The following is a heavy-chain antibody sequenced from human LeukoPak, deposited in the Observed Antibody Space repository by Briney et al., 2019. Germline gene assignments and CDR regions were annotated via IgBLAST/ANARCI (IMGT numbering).Heavy chain of an antibody. D-gene: IGHD6-19*01. CDR2: INSDGSST. Sequence: PGGSLRLSCVASGFTFSNYWMHWVRQAPGKGLVWVSRINSDGSSTTSADSVKGRFTISRDNSKNTLYLQMNSLRAEDTAVYYCARESGYEHHSGGWFDYWGQGTLVTVSS. CDR3: ARESGYEHHSGGWFDY. V-gene: IGHV3-74*01. CDR1: GFTFSNYW. J-gene: IGHJ4*02.